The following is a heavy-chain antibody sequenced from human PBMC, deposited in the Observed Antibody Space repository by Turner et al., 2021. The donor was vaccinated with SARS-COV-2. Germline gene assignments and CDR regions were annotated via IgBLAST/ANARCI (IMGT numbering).Heavy chain of an antibody. CDR3: ARDPGEGSFDY. D-gene: IGHD3-16*01. CDR2: IYYSGST. CDR1: GGPISSYY. V-gene: IGHV4-59*01. J-gene: IGHJ4*02. Sequence: QVQLQESGPGLVKPSETLSLTCTVSGGPISSYYWSWIRQPPGKGLEWIGYIYYSGSTNYNPSLKSRVTISVDTSKNQFSLKRSSVAAADTAVYYGARDPGEGSFDYWGQGTLVTVSS.